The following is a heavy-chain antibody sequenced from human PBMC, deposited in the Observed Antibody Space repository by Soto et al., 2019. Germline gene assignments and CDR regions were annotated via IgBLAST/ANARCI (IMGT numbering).Heavy chain of an antibody. CDR1: GDTFNSYV. J-gene: IGHJ4*02. CDR3: ARESLGAKGADH. D-gene: IGHD3-16*01. Sequence: QVQLVQSGAEVKRPGSSVKVSCESSGDTFNSYVISWVRQAPGQGLEWMGGIIPIIGVTHYAQKFQGRVTIRAPSTTGTAYMELTNLGVEDTALYYCARESLGAKGADHWGQGTQVIVSS. V-gene: IGHV1-69*17. CDR2: IIPIIGVT.